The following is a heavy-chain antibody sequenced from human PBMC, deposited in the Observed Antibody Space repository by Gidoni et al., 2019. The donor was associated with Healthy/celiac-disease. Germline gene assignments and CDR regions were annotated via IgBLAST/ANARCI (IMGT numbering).Heavy chain of an antibody. V-gene: IGHV1-2*06. D-gene: IGHD4-17*01. J-gene: IGHJ3*02. CDR3: ARIYVNYYGDKAPFDI. CDR1: GDTFPGYY. CDR2: INPSRSGT. Sequence: QVQLVQSGAEVKKPGASVQVSCKDSGDTFPGYYVHWVRQAPGQGLEWMGRINPSRSGTNYAQQFQGGVTMTMDTTISSAYMELSRLASDATALYYCARIYVNYYGDKAPFDIWGQGTMVTVSS.